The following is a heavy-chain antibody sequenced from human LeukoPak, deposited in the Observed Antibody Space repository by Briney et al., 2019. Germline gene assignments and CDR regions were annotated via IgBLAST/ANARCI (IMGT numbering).Heavy chain of an antibody. Sequence: PSETLSLTCAVYGGPFSGYYWSWIRQPPGKGLEWIGEINHSGSTNYNPSLKSRVTISVDTSKNQFSLKLSSVTAADTAVYYCARGLSNSRRTLLGLDYWGQGTLVTVSS. V-gene: IGHV4-34*01. CDR2: INHSGST. CDR1: GGPFSGYY. J-gene: IGHJ4*02. D-gene: IGHD3-16*01. CDR3: ARGLSNSRRTLLGLDY.